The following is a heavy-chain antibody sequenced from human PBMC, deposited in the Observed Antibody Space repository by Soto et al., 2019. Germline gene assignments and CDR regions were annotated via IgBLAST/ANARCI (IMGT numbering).Heavy chain of an antibody. J-gene: IGHJ3*02. D-gene: IGHD5-18*01. CDR1: GYTFTSYY. CDR3: ARLVGRGYSYGYGAFDI. CDR2: INPSGGST. V-gene: IGHV1-46*01. Sequence: ASVKVSCKASGYTFTSYYMHWVRQAPGQGLEWMGIINPSGGSTSYAQKFQGRVTMTRDTSTSTVYMELSGLRSEDTAVYYCARLVGRGYSYGYGAFDIWGQGTMVTVSS.